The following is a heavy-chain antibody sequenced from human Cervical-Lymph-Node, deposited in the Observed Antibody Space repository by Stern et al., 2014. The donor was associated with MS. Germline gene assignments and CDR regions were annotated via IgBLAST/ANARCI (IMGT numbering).Heavy chain of an antibody. V-gene: IGHV3-9*01. Sequence: EVQLVESGGGLVQPGRSLRLSCAGSRFNFDDYAMHWVRQAPGRGLEWVSSISWNSASMYDADSVKDRFTISGDNAKYALYLQMDSRRVEGTAIYYCAKDISSGRWEAQYYYGMDVWGQGTTVTVSS. CDR3: AKDISSGRWEAQYYYGMDV. CDR1: RFNFDDYA. CDR2: ISWNSASM. J-gene: IGHJ6*02. D-gene: IGHD6-19*01.